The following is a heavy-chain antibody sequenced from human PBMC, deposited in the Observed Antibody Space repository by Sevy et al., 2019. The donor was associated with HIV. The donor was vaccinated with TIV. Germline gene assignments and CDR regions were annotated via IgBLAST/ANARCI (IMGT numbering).Heavy chain of an antibody. CDR2: TYYRSKWYN. D-gene: IGHD6-6*01. J-gene: IGHJ4*02. CDR3: AREPRVDTYYSSSRSEYYFDY. Sequence: PLLLKQSQTLSLTCAISGDSVSSNSAAWNWIRQSPSRGLEWLGRTYYRSKWYNDYAVSVKSRITINPDTSKNQFSLRLNSVTPEDTAVYYCAREPRVDTYYSSSRSEYYFDYWGQGTLVTVSS. CDR1: GDSVSSNSAA. V-gene: IGHV6-1*01.